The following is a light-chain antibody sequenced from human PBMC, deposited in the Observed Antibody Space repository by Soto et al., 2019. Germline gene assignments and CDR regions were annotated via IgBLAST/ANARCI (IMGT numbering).Light chain of an antibody. V-gene: IGLV2-23*01. CDR2: EGS. CDR1: SINVGGYNL. Sequence: QSALTQPPSVSGSPGQSITISCTGTSINVGGYNLVPWYQHHPGKAPKLLIYEGSKRPSGVSNRFSGSKSGNTASLTISGLQAEDEADYYCCSYAGSTTPYVFGTGTKLTVL. CDR3: CSYAGSTTPYV. J-gene: IGLJ1*01.